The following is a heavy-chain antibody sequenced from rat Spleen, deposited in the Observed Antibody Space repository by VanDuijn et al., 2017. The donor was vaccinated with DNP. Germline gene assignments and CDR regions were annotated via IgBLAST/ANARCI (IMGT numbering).Heavy chain of an antibody. CDR2: ISTGGGNT. J-gene: IGHJ2*01. D-gene: IGHD1-4*01. CDR3: ARNYQGANWFAY. CDR1: GFTFSNYG. V-gene: IGHV5S13*01. Sequence: EVQLVESGGGLVQPGRSLKLSCAASGFTFSNYGMAWVCQAPTKGLEWVASISTGGGNTNYRDSVKGRFTISRDNAKNTQYLQMDSRRSEDTATYYCARNYQGANWFAYWGQGVMVTVSS.